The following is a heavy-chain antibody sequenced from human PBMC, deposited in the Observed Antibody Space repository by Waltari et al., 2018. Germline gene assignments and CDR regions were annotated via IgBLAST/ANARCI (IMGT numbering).Heavy chain of an antibody. CDR2: IYYSGST. Sequence: QLQLQESGPGLVEPSETLSLTCTASGGSISSSSHFWAWIRRPPGKGLEWIGSIYYSGSTFYNPSLKRRVTISVDTSKNQFSLKLTSVTAAETAEYYCARIGSVNWFDPWGQGILVTASS. CDR3: ARIGSVNWFDP. J-gene: IGHJ5*02. V-gene: IGHV4-39*01. D-gene: IGHD3-10*01. CDR1: GGSISSSSHF.